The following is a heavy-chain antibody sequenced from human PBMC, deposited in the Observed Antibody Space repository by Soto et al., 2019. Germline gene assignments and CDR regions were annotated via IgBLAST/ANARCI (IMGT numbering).Heavy chain of an antibody. CDR3: ARDQCGGDCYSIYYYYGMDV. V-gene: IGHV1-69*01. CDR2: IIPIFGTA. Sequence: QVQLVQSGAEVKKPGSSVKVSCEASGGTFSSYAISWVRQAPGQGLEWMGGIIPIFGTANYAQKFQGRVTISADESTSTAYMELSSLRSEDTAVYYCARDQCGGDCYSIYYYYGMDVWGQGPTVTVSS. J-gene: IGHJ6*02. D-gene: IGHD2-21*02. CDR1: GGTFSSYA.